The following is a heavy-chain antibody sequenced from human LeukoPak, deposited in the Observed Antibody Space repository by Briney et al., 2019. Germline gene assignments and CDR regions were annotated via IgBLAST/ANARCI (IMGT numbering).Heavy chain of an antibody. CDR1: GGSISSYY. CDR2: IYYSGST. J-gene: IGHJ4*02. V-gene: IGHV4-59*01. D-gene: IGHD3-10*01. CDR3: ARAPRGYYGSGSYGIY. Sequence: SETLSLTCTVSGGSISSYYWSWIRQPPGKGLEWIGYIYYSGSTNYNPSLKSRVTISVDTSKNQFSLKLSSVTAADTAVYYCARAPRGYYGSGSYGIYWGQGTLVTVSS.